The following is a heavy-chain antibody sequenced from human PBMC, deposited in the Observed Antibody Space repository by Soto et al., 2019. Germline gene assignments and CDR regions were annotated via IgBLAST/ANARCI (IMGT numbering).Heavy chain of an antibody. Sequence: GGSLRLSCAASGFTFSSYAMSWVRQAPGKGLEWVSAISGSGGSTYYADSVKGRFTISRDNAKNSLYLQMNSLRAEDTALYYCAKDIDFWSGYYDYWGQGTLVTVSS. CDR3: AKDIDFWSGYYDY. J-gene: IGHJ4*02. D-gene: IGHD3-3*01. CDR2: ISGSGGST. V-gene: IGHV3-23*01. CDR1: GFTFSSYA.